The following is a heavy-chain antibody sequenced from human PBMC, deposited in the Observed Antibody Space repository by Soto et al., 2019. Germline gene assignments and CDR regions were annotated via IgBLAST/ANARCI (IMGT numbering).Heavy chain of an antibody. CDR2: LYSGGST. J-gene: IGHJ4*02. CDR3: PGYGY. CDR1: GFTVTINY. V-gene: IGHV3-53*01. D-gene: IGHD5-12*01. Sequence: EVQVVESGGGLIQPGGSLRLSCAVSGFTVTINYMSWVRQAPGKGLEWVSVLYSGGSTYYPDSVKGRFTNSRDTSKNTLALQMNSLRGADTAVYYGPGYGYWGQGTLVTVSS.